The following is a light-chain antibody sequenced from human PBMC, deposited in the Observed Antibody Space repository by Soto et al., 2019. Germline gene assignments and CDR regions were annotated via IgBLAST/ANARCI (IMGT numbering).Light chain of an antibody. V-gene: IGKV3-15*01. CDR1: QNVNNK. J-gene: IGKJ3*01. Sequence: EIVMTQSPATLSVSPGEGATLSCRASQNVNNKLAWYQQKPGQPPRLLIYDASTRATGIPARFSGSGSGTEFTLTINSLQSEDFAVYYCLQYNNWPPLTFGPGTKVDIK. CDR2: DAS. CDR3: LQYNNWPPLT.